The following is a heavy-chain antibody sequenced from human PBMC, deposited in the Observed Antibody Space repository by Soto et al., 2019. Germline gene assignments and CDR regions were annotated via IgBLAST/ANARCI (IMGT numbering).Heavy chain of an antibody. J-gene: IGHJ4*02. CDR2: IGASGAGT. CDR3: ALRKTGSDFDY. CDR1: GYTFTTYA. V-gene: IGHV3-23*01. Sequence: GGSLRLSCEGSGYTFTTYAMSWVRHAPGKGLVWVSGIGASGAGTYYADSVKGRFTISRDNAKNTLHLQMSSLRAEDTAVYYCALRKTGSDFDYWGQGTLVTVSS. D-gene: IGHD1-26*01.